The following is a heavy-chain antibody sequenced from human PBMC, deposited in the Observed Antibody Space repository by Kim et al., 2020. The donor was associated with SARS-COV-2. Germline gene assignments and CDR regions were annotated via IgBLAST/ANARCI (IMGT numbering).Heavy chain of an antibody. J-gene: IGHJ6*02. V-gene: IGHV3-15*01. CDR3: TTDPSGYDSSGYGMDV. CDR2: IKSKTDGGTT. D-gene: IGHD5-12*01. CDR1: GFTFSNAW. Sequence: GGSLRLSCAASGFTFSNAWMSWVRQAPGKGLEWVGRIKSKTDGGTTDYAAPVKGRFTISRDDSKNTLYLQMNSLKTEDTAVYCCTTDPSGYDSSGYGMDVWGQGTTVTVSS.